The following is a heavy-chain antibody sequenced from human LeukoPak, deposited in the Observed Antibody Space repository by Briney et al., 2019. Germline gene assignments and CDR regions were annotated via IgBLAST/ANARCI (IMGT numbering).Heavy chain of an antibody. D-gene: IGHD7-27*01. J-gene: IGHJ4*02. CDR2: INTSGST. V-gene: IGHV4-4*09. CDR3: ARRGNWGFFDY. CDR1: GGSISSNY. Sequence: TSETLSLTCTVSGGSISSNYWSCIRQPPGKGLEWIGYINTSGSTNYNPSLKSRVSISLDTSRNQFSLKLTSVTAADPAVYYCARRGNWGFFDYWGQGILVSVSS.